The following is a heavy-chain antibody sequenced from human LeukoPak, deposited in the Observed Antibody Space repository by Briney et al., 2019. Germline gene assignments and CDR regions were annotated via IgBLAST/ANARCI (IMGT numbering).Heavy chain of an antibody. CDR2: IYTSGST. CDR1: GGSISSGGYY. CDR3: ARAGTQTYFFDY. J-gene: IGHJ4*02. D-gene: IGHD1-14*01. Sequence: ASETLSLTCTVSGGSISSGGYYWTWIRQPAGKGLEWIGRIYTSGSTSFNPSLKSRVTISLDTSKNQFSLKLSSVTAADTAVYYCARAGTQTYFFDYWGQGTLVTVSS. V-gene: IGHV4-61*02.